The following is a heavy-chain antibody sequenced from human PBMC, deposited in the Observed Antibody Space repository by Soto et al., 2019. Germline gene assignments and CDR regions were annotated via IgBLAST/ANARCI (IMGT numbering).Heavy chain of an antibody. J-gene: IGHJ6*04. CDR3: ARFVRSCGGTTCYTRADV. CDR1: GGSVSSDTYY. Sequence: QLQESGPGLVKPSETLSLTCTVSGGSVSSDTYYWSWIRQPPGKRLEWIGFIYDSGSTNYNPSLKSRGTLLVDTFKIQFAMTMSSVIVAETAVYDWARFVRSCGGTTCYTRADVWGEGTTVTVSS. D-gene: IGHD2-15*01. V-gene: IGHV4-61*01. CDR2: IYDSGST.